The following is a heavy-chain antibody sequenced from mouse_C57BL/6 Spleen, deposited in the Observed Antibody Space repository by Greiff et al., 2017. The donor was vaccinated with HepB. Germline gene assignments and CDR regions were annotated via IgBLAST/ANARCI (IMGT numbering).Heavy chain of an antibody. V-gene: IGHV1-7*01. CDR2: INPSSGYT. CDR1: GYTFTSCW. D-gene: IGHD1-1*01. J-gene: IGHJ4*01. CDR3: ACYYGSSYYAMDY. Sequence: VQLQQSGAELAKPGASVKLSCKASGYTFTSCWMHWVKQRPGQGLEWIGYINPSSGYTKYNQKFKDKATLTADKSSSTAYMQLSSLTYEDSAVYYCACYYGSSYYAMDYWGQGTSVTVSS.